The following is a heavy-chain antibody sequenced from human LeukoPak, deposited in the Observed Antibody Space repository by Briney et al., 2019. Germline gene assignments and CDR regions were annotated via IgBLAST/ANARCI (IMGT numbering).Heavy chain of an antibody. CDR1: GGSISGSHYY. CDR3: ARLSDY. CDR2: INYSGST. J-gene: IGHJ4*02. Sequence: PSETLSLTCTVSGGSISGSHYYWGWIRQPPGKGLEWIGSINYSGSTYYNPSLKTRVTISVDTSKNQFSLRLNSVTAADTAVYYCARLSDYWGQGTQVTVSS. V-gene: IGHV4-39*01.